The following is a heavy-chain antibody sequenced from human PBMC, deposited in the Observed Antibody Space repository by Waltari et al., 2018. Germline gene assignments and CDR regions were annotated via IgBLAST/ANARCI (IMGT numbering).Heavy chain of an antibody. CDR1: GIIFNNFA. CDR3: AKPFYNWDDPLHS. V-gene: IGHV3-23*01. D-gene: IGHD1-20*01. J-gene: IGHJ4*02. Sequence: EVQLLESGGGLVQPGGSLRLSCAASGIIFNNFAINWVRLAPWTVLDWVAAITVSDDTFYADSAMGRFTVSRDTSKNTVYLQMNGLRAEDTAIYYCAKPFYNWDDPLHSWGQGTLVAVSS. CDR2: ITVSDDT.